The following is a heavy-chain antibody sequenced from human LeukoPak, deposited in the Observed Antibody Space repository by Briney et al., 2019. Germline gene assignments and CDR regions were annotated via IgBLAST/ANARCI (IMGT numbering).Heavy chain of an antibody. CDR2: IYPGDSDT. D-gene: IGHD3-22*01. CDR1: GYSFTSYW. V-gene: IGHV5-51*01. Sequence: GESLKISCKGSGYSFTSYWIGWVRQMPGKGLEWMGSIYPGDSDTRYSPSFQGQVTISADKSISTAYLQWSSLKASDTAMYYCARRINTDNYDSSGYYYGTYYFDYWGQGTLVTVSS. J-gene: IGHJ4*02. CDR3: ARRINTDNYDSSGYYYGTYYFDY.